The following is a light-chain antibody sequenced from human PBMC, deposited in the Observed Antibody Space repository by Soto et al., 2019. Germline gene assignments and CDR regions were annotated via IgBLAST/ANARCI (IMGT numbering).Light chain of an antibody. CDR1: QSVSSN. J-gene: IGKJ1*01. CDR3: QQYNNWPPWT. Sequence: EIVMTQSQATLSVSPGERATLSCRASQSVSSNLAWYQQKPGQAPRLLIYGASTRANGILARFSGSGSGTEFTLTISSLQSEDFAVYYCQQYNNWPPWTFGQGTKVEIK. CDR2: GAS. V-gene: IGKV3-15*01.